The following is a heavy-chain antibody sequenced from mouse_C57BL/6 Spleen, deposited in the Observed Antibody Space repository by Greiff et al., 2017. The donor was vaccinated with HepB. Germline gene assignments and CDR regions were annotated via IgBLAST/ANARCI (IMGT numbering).Heavy chain of an antibody. D-gene: IGHD2-4*01. V-gene: IGHV5-9-1*02. CDR2: ISSGGDYI. Sequence: EVQGVESGEGLVKPGGSLKLSCAASGFTFSSYAMSWVRQTPEKRLEWVAYISSGGDYIYYADTVKGRFTISRDNARNTLYLQMSSLKSEDTAMYYCTTIYYDYDDGVFDYWGQGTTLTVSS. J-gene: IGHJ2*01. CDR1: GFTFSSYA. CDR3: TTIYYDYDDGVFDY.